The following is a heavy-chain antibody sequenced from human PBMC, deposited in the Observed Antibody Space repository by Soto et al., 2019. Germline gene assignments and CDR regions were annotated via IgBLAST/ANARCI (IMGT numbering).Heavy chain of an antibody. CDR2: VYSGGST. V-gene: IGHV3-53*01. D-gene: IGHD3-9*01. CDR1: LFTVSNSY. Sequence: PLRLSWSASLFTVSNSYRSLVLQTPVKWLECFSMVYSGGSTYHADSVKGRFTISRDNSKNTLYLRMDSLRAEDTAVYYCARGGDGVTGYLNWFEPWGQGTLVTVSS. CDR3: ARGGDGVTGYLNWFEP. J-gene: IGHJ5*02.